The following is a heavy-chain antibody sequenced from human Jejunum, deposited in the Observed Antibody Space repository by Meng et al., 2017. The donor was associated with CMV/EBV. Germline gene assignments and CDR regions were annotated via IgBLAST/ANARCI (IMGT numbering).Heavy chain of an antibody. Sequence: EGELVESGGGLVQRGGSLRLSCAVSGFIVSSNYMSWVRQAPGKGLEWVSVIYSGGGTYYADSVKGRFIISRENSKNTLYVQMNSLRGDDTAVYYCAGGDCSSGSCALDYWGRGTLVTVSS. CDR2: IYSGGGT. J-gene: IGHJ4*02. D-gene: IGHD2-15*01. CDR3: AGGDCSSGSCALDY. V-gene: IGHV3-66*01. CDR1: GFIVSSNY.